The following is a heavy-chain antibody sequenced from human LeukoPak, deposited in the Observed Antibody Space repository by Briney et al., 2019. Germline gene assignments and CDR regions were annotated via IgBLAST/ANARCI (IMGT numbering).Heavy chain of an antibody. Sequence: ASVKVSCKASGYTFTGYYMHWVRQAPRQGLEWMGWINPNSGGTNYAEKFQGRVTMTRDTSISTAYMELSRLRSDDTAVYYCARANNAYGDYVFYYYGMDVWGQGTTVTVSS. CDR3: ARANNAYGDYVFYYYGMDV. CDR1: GYTFTGYY. CDR2: INPNSGGT. D-gene: IGHD4-17*01. V-gene: IGHV1-2*02. J-gene: IGHJ6*02.